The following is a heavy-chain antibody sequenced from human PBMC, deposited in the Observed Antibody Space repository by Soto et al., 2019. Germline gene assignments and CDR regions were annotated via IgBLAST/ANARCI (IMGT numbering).Heavy chain of an antibody. CDR3: ARAIGPTLFDY. CDR2: IGTAGDT. J-gene: IGHJ4*02. D-gene: IGHD3-22*01. Sequence: PGGSLRLSCAASGFTFSTYAMTWVRQGPGKGLEWVSAIGTAGDTNYAGSVKGRFTISRENAKNSLYLQMNSLRAGDTAIYFCARAIGPTLFDYWGQGTLVTVSS. CDR1: GFTFSTYA. V-gene: IGHV3-13*04.